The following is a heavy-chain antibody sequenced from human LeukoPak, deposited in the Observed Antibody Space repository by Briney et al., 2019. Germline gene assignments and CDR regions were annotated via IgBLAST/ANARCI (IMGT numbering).Heavy chain of an antibody. CDR3: AKGSGHCSSTSCYSLDWYFDL. CDR2: ISGSGGST. V-gene: IGHV3-23*01. J-gene: IGHJ2*01. CDR1: GFTFSSYA. Sequence: AGGSLRLSCAASGFTFSSYAMSWVRQAPGKGLEWVSAISGSGGSTYYADSVKGRFTISRDNSKNTLYLQMNSLRAGDTAVYYCAKGSGHCSSTSCYSLDWYFDLWGRGTLVTVSS. D-gene: IGHD2-2*01.